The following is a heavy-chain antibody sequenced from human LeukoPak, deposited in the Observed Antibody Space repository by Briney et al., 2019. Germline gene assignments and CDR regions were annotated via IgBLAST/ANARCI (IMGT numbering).Heavy chain of an antibody. V-gene: IGHV1-2*06. CDR2: INPNSGDT. Sequence: ASVKVSCKASGYTFTGYYMHWVRQAPGQGLEWMGRINPNSGDTNYAQKFQGRVTMTRDTSISTAYMELSRLRSDDTAVYYCAVLPLRGVIIVTDYWGQGTLVTVSS. CDR1: GYTFTGYY. D-gene: IGHD3-10*01. J-gene: IGHJ4*02. CDR3: AVLPLRGVIIVTDY.